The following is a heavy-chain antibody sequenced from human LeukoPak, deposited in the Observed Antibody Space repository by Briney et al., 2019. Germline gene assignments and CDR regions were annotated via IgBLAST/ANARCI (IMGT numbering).Heavy chain of an antibody. J-gene: IGHJ4*02. D-gene: IGHD3-10*01. Sequence: GASVKVSCKASGYTFTSYYMHWVRQAPGQGLEWMGIINPSGGSTSYAQKFQGRVAMTRDMSTSTVYMELSSLRSEDTAVYYCARAHITMVRGVITTYYFDYWGQGTLVTVSS. CDR2: INPSGGST. V-gene: IGHV1-46*01. CDR1: GYTFTSYY. CDR3: ARAHITMVRGVITTYYFDY.